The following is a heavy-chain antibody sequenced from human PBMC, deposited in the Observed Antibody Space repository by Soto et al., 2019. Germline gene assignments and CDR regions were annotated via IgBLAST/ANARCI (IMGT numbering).Heavy chain of an antibody. CDR2: ISGSGSTT. CDR1: GFTFSTCA. Sequence: GGSLRLSCPATGFTFSTCAMNWVRQAPGKGLEWVSTISGSGSTTYYADSVKGRFTISRDNFKNTLYLQMNSLRADDSAVYYCARGGVYGGDHYYTGMDVWGQGTTVTVSS. J-gene: IGHJ6*02. D-gene: IGHD3-3*01. V-gene: IGHV3-23*01. CDR3: ARGGVYGGDHYYTGMDV.